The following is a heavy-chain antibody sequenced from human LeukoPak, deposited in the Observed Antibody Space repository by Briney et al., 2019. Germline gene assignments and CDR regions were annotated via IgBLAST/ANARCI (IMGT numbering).Heavy chain of an antibody. V-gene: IGHV3-30*03. J-gene: IGHJ4*02. CDR3: XXXXXYYYDSSGPALSDY. CDR2: ISYDGSNK. Sequence: GGSLRLSCAASGFTFSSYGMHWVRQAPGKGLEWVAVISYDGSNKYYADSVKGRFTISRDNSKNTLYLQMNSLRAEDTAVSYCXXXXXYYYDSSGPALSDYWGQGTLVTVSS. CDR1: GFTFSSYG. D-gene: IGHD3-22*01.